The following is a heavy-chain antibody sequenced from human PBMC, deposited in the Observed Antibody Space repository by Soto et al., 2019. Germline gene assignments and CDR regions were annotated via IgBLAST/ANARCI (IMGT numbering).Heavy chain of an antibody. CDR2: ISSSSNNI. CDR1: GLSFSIYA. CDR3: ASDPSYNTNLKYFFDY. J-gene: IGHJ4*01. D-gene: IGHD1-20*01. Sequence: EVQLVESGGALVQPGGSLRLSCAASGLSFSIYAMNWVRQAPGKGLEWISYISSSSNNIQYADSVKGRFTISRDNAKNSLYLQMHSLRDEDTAVYYCASDPSYNTNLKYFFDYWGHGTLVIVSS. V-gene: IGHV3-48*02.